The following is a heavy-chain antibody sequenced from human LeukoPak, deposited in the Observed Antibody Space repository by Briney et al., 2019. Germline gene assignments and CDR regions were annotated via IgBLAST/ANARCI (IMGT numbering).Heavy chain of an antibody. V-gene: IGHV3-30-3*01. J-gene: IGHJ4*02. D-gene: IGHD2-2*01. CDR2: ISYDGSNK. Sequence: GRSLRLSCAASGFTFRSYAMHWVRQAPGKGVEGVAVISYDGSNKYYADSVKGRFTISRDNSKNTLYLQMNSLRAEDTAVYYCARVFHRDCSSTSCPGDYWGQGTLVTVSS. CDR1: GFTFRSYA. CDR3: ARVFHRDCSSTSCPGDY.